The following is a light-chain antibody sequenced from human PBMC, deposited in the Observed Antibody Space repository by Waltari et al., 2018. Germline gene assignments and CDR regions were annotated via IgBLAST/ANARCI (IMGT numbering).Light chain of an antibody. V-gene: IGKV3-15*01. Sequence: EVVMTQSPGTLSVSPGEGATLSGRASQTISNNVAWNQQKPGKAPRLLIFGASTRESGIPARFMGSGSGTEFTLTISSLQSEDSAVYYCQQYNKWPLTFGGGTKVEI. CDR2: GAS. CDR1: QTISNN. J-gene: IGKJ4*01. CDR3: QQYNKWPLT.